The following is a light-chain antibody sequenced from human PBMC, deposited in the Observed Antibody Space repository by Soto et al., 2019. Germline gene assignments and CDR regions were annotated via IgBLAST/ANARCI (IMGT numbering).Light chain of an antibody. CDR1: QRVSSTY. V-gene: IGKV3-20*01. J-gene: IGKJ4*01. CDR3: QQYVSLPLT. CDR2: GAS. Sequence: EIVLTQSPGTLSFSPGERATLSCRASQRVSSTYLAWYQQKPGQAPRLLIYGASNRATGIPDRFSGSGFGTDFTLTISRLEPEDFAVYHCQQYVSLPLTFGGGTKVDI.